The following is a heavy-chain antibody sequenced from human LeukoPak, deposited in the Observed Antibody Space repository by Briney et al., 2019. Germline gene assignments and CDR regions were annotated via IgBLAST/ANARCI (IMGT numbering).Heavy chain of an antibody. J-gene: IGHJ4*02. Sequence: ASQTLSLTCTVSGGSISSGSYYWSWIRQPAGKGLEWIGRIYTSGSTNYNPSLKSRVTISVDTSKNQFSLKLSSVTAADTAVYYCARRGRDFWSGSTKYYFDYWGQGTLVTVSS. D-gene: IGHD3-3*01. CDR3: ARRGRDFWSGSTKYYFDY. CDR1: GGSISSGSYY. V-gene: IGHV4-61*02. CDR2: IYTSGST.